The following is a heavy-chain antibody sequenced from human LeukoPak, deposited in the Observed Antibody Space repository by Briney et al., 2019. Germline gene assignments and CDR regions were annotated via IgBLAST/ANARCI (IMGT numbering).Heavy chain of an antibody. Sequence: KPSETLSLTCTVSGGSISSHYWSWIRQPPGKGLEWIGYIYYSGSTNYNPSLKSRVTISVDTSKNQFSLKLSSVTAADTAVYYCASEGPGGMDVWGQGTTVTVSS. D-gene: IGHD3-10*01. CDR2: IYYSGST. CDR3: ASEGPGGMDV. V-gene: IGHV4-59*11. CDR1: GGSISSHY. J-gene: IGHJ6*02.